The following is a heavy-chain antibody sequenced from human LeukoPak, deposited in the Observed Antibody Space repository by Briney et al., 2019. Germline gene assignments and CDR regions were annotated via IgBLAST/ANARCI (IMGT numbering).Heavy chain of an antibody. CDR2: INWNGGST. CDR3: ARDRVLRRPEPADY. D-gene: IGHD1-14*01. CDR1: GFTFDDYG. Sequence: PGGSLRLSCAASGFTFDDYGVSWVRQAPGKGLEWVSGINWNGGSTGYADSVKGRFTISRDNAKNSLYLQMNSLRAEDTALYYCARDRVLRRPEPADYWGQGTLVTVSP. J-gene: IGHJ4*02. V-gene: IGHV3-20*04.